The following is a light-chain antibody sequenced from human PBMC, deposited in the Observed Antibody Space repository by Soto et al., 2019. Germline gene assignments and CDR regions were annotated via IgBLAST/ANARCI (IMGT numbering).Light chain of an antibody. CDR3: QQYGSSPLT. V-gene: IGKV3-20*01. CDR2: GAS. CDR1: QSVSSSY. J-gene: IGKJ4*01. Sequence: EIVLTQSPGTLSLSPGERATLSCRASQSVSSSYLACYQQKPGQAPRLLIYGASSRATGIPDRFSGSGSGTDFTLTISRLEPEDFAVYSCQQYGSSPLTFGGGTKVDIK.